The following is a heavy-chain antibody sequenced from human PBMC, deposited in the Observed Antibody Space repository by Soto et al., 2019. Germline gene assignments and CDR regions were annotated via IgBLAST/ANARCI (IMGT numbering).Heavy chain of an antibody. J-gene: IGHJ6*02. V-gene: IGHV1-69*02. CDR2: IIPVRGIA. Sequence: ASVKVSCKASGGTFSSYTISWVRQAPGQGLEWMGRIIPVRGIANYAQKFQGRVTITADKSTRTAYMELSSLRSEDTAVYYCARTPGIAVDGTYYYGMDVWGQGTTVTVSS. D-gene: IGHD6-13*01. CDR3: ARTPGIAVDGTYYYGMDV. CDR1: GGTFSSYT.